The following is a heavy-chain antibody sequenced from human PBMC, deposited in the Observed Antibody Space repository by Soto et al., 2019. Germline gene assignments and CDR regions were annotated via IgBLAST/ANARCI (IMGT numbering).Heavy chain of an antibody. V-gene: IGHV3-53*01. D-gene: IGHD3-10*01. CDR2: IYSGGYT. CDR3: ATPGGGGGY. Sequence: EVQLVESGGGLIQPGGSLRLSCAVSGFTVSNNYMSWVRQAPGKGLEGVSVIYSGGYTAYGDSVKGRFTISRDNSKNTQSLKRKSQRTADPAVYYCATPGGGGGYWGQGTLVTVSS. CDR1: GFTVSNNY. J-gene: IGHJ4*02.